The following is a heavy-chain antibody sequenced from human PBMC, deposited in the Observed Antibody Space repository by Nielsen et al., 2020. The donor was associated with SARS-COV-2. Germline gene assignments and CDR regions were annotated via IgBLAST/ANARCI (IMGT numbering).Heavy chain of an antibody. CDR2: ISGSGGST. Sequence: ESLKISCAASGFSFSGYAMTWVRQAPGKGLEWVSAISGSGGSTYYADSVKGRFTIPRDNSKNTLYLQMNSLRAEDKAVYYCAKDDSGYEYYYYYYMDVWGKGTTVTVSS. CDR1: GFSFSGYA. V-gene: IGHV3-23*01. D-gene: IGHD5-12*01. CDR3: AKDDSGYEYYYYYYMDV. J-gene: IGHJ6*03.